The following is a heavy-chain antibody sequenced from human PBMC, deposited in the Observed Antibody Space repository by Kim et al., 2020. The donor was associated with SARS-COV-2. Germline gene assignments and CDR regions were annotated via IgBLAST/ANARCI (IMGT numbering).Heavy chain of an antibody. CDR3: AREVTIFGVVIKPDNWFDP. Sequence: GSLRLSCAASGFTFSSYSMNWVRQAPGKGLEWVSSISSSSSYIYYADSVKGRFTISRDNAKNSLYLQMNSLRAEDTAVYYCAREVTIFGVVIKPDNWFDPWGQGTLVTVSS. D-gene: IGHD3-3*01. V-gene: IGHV3-21*01. CDR2: ISSSSSYI. CDR1: GFTFSSYS. J-gene: IGHJ5*02.